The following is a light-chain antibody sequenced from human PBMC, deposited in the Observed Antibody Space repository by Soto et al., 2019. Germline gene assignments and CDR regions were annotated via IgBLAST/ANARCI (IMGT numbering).Light chain of an antibody. Sequence: QSALTQPASVSGSPGQSITISCTGTSSDVGGYNYVPWYQQHPGKAPKLMICEVSNRPSGVSNRFSGSKSGNTASLTISGLQAEDEADYYCSSYTSSSTYVFGTGTKVTVL. CDR1: SSDVGGYNY. J-gene: IGLJ1*01. V-gene: IGLV2-14*01. CDR3: SSYTSSSTYV. CDR2: EVS.